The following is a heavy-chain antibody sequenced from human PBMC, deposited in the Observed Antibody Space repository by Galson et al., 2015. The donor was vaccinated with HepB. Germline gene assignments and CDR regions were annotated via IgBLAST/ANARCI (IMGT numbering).Heavy chain of an antibody. D-gene: IGHD4-17*01. V-gene: IGHV3-48*04. CDR2: IDSSSNAI. Sequence: SLRLSCAASGFTFSSYSMNWVRQAPGKGLEWVSYIDSSSNAIHYADSVRGRFTISRDNAKNSLYLQMNSLRAEDTAVYYCTRDRYGDHGNALDMWGQGTMVTVSS. CDR3: TRDRYGDHGNALDM. J-gene: IGHJ3*02. CDR1: GFTFSSYS.